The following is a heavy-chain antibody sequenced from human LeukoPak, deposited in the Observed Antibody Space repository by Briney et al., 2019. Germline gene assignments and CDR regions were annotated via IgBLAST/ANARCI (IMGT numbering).Heavy chain of an antibody. J-gene: IGHJ4*02. CDR2: ITSKSGDT. V-gene: IGHV1-2*02. Sequence: ASVKVSCKASGYTFSDFYIHWVRQAPGQGLEYVGWITSKSGDTYSPQRFQGRVTMTRDASISTAYMELSSLRSDDTAVYFCARVRLADERAWAYWGQGTLVTVSS. CDR1: GYTFSDFY. D-gene: IGHD3-3*02. CDR3: ARVRLADERAWAY.